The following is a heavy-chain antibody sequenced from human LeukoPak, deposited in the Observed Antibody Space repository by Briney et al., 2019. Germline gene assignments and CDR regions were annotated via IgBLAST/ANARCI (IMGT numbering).Heavy chain of an antibody. CDR1: GFSLSNYA. D-gene: IGHD6-19*01. CDR2: ISDSGGTT. Sequence: PGGSLRLSCAASGFSLSNYAMSWVRQAPGKGLEWVSGISDSGGTTYYADSVKGRFTISRDNSNNTPFLQMNSLRAEDTAVYYCARGVYRSGWYFDYWGQGILVTVSS. J-gene: IGHJ4*02. V-gene: IGHV3-23*01. CDR3: ARGVYRSGWYFDY.